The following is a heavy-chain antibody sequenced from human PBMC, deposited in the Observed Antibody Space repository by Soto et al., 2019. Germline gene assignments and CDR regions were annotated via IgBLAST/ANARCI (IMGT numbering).Heavy chain of an antibody. CDR3: ASCRPYDFWSGYPSGGYYYYYMDV. J-gene: IGHJ6*03. D-gene: IGHD3-3*01. CDR2: ISSSGSTI. CDR1: GFTFSDYY. Sequence: QVQLVESGGGLVKPGGSLRLSGAASGFTFSDYYMSWIRQAPGKGLEWVSYISSSGSTIYYADSVKGRFTISRDNAKNSLYLQMNSLRAEDTAVYYCASCRPYDFWSGYPSGGYYYYYMDVWGKGTTVTVSS. V-gene: IGHV3-11*01.